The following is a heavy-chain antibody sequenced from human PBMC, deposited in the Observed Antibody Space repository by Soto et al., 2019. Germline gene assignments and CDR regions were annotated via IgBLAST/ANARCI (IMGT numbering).Heavy chain of an antibody. CDR3: ARDGKDCSSTSCYTEYEYYYGMDV. D-gene: IGHD2-2*02. V-gene: IGHV3-21*01. Sequence: GSLRLSCAASGFTFSSYSMNWVRQAPGKGLEWVSSISSSSSYIYYADSVKGRFTISRDNAKNSLYLQMNSLRAEDTAVYYCARDGKDCSSTSCYTEYEYYYGMDVWGQGTTVTVSS. CDR1: GFTFSSYS. CDR2: ISSSSSYI. J-gene: IGHJ6*02.